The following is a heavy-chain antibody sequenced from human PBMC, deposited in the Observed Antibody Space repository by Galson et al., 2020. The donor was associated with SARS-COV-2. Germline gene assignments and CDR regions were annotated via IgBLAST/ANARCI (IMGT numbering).Heavy chain of an antibody. J-gene: IGHJ6*02. CDR3: ARVYGRYDYDGMDV. D-gene: IGHD3-10*01. CDR1: GFPFSNYN. V-gene: IGHV3-48*02. Sequence: GGSLRLSCAASGFPFSNYNMNWVRQAPGKGLEWLSFISDSSTITSYIDSVKGRFTISRDNAKNSLYLELTSLRDEDTAVYYCARVYGRYDYDGMDVWGQGTAVIVSS. CDR2: ISDSSTIT.